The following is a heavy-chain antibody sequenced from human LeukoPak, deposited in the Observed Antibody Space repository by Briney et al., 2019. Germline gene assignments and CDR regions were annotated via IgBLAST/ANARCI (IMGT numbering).Heavy chain of an antibody. CDR3: AKWMRRDGYNFDD. D-gene: IGHD5-24*01. V-gene: IGHV3-23*01. CDR2: ISASGGST. Sequence: GGSLRLSCAASGFTFSSYAMNWVRQAPRKGLEWVSGISASGGSTYYADSVKGRFTITRDNSKNTLWLQMNSLRAEDTAVYYCAKWMRRDGYNFDDWGQGTLVTVSS. CDR1: GFTFSSYA. J-gene: IGHJ4*02.